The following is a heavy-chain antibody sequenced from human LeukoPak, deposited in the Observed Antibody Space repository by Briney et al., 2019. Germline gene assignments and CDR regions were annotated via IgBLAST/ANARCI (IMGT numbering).Heavy chain of an antibody. CDR3: TTVHGAGPVNFDY. CDR2: IKSRTDGETT. V-gene: IGHV3-15*01. J-gene: IGHJ4*02. CDR1: GFTFSSVW. D-gene: IGHD3-16*01. Sequence: GGSLRLSCTASGFTFSSVWMTWVRQAPGKGLEWVGRIKSRTDGETTDYAAPVKGRFSILRDDSENTLYLQMNSLKNEDTAVYFCTTVHGAGPVNFDYWGQGSLVTVSS.